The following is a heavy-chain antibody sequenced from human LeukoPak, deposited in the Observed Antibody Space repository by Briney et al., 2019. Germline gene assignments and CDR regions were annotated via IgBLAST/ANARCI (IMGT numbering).Heavy chain of an antibody. CDR1: GFTFSSYA. V-gene: IGHV3-23*01. J-gene: IGHJ5*02. CDR3: AKSMVRGVITTNWFDP. Sequence: GGSLRLSCAASGFTFSSYARSWVRQAPGKGLEWVSAISGSGGSTYYADSVKGRFTISRDNSKNTLYLQMNSLRAEDTAVYYCAKSMVRGVITTNWFDPWGQGTLVTVSS. CDR2: ISGSGGST. D-gene: IGHD3-10*01.